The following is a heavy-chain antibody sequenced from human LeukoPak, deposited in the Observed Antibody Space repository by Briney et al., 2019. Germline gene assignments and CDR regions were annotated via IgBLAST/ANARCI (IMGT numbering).Heavy chain of an antibody. J-gene: IGHJ4*02. V-gene: IGHV1-2*02. CDR3: ARDPGYYYDSSGYCLDY. D-gene: IGHD3-22*01. Sequence: ASVKVSCKASGYTFTGYYMHWVRQAPGQGLEWMGWINPNSGGTNYAQKLQGRVTMTRDTSISTAYMELSRLRSDDTAVYYCARDPGYYYDSSGYCLDYWGQGTLVTVSS. CDR1: GYTFTGYY. CDR2: INPNSGGT.